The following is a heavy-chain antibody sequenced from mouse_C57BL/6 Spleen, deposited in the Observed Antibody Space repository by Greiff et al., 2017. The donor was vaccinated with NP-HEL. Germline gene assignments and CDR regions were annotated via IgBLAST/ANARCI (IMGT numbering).Heavy chain of an antibody. CDR3: ARSNYGYPFAY. CDR2: IDPSDSYT. CDR1: GYTFTSYW. J-gene: IGHJ3*01. V-gene: IGHV1-50*01. D-gene: IGHD2-2*01. Sequence: QVHVKQPGAELVKPGASVKLSCKASGYTFTSYWMQWVKQRPGQGLEWIGEIDPSDSYTNYNQKFKGKATLTVDTSSSTAYMQLSSLTSEDSAVYYCARSNYGYPFAYWGQGTLVTVSA.